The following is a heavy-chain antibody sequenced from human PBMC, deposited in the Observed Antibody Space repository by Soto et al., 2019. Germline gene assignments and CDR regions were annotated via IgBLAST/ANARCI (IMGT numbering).Heavy chain of an antibody. Sequence: EVQLLESGGGLVQPGGSLRLSCAASGFTFSSYAMSWVRQAPGKGLEWVSAISGRGGSTYYADSVKGRFTISRDNSKNTLYLQMNSLGAEDTAVYYCARIRTSQSGSYTFDYWGQGTLVTVSS. D-gene: IGHD1-26*01. CDR1: GFTFSSYA. V-gene: IGHV3-23*01. CDR3: ARIRTSQSGSYTFDY. J-gene: IGHJ4*02. CDR2: ISGRGGST.